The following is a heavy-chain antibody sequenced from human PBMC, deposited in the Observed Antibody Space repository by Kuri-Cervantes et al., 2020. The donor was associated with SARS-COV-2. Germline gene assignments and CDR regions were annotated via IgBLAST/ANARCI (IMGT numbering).Heavy chain of an antibody. V-gene: IGHV3-21*01. Sequence: GESLKISCAASGFTFSSYSMNWVRQAPGKGREWVSSISSSSSYIYYADSVEGRFTISRDNAKNSLYLQMNSLRAEDTAVYYCAREGYYDSSGYFDYWGQGTLVTVSS. J-gene: IGHJ4*02. CDR2: ISSSSSYI. CDR3: AREGYYDSSGYFDY. CDR1: GFTFSSYS. D-gene: IGHD3-22*01.